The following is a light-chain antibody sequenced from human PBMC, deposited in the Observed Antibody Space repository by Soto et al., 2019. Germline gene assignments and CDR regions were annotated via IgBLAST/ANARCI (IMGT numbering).Light chain of an antibody. Sequence: QAVVTQEPSLTVSPGGTVTLTCGSSTGAVTSGHYPYWFQQKPGQAPRTLIYDTSNKHSWTPARFSGSLLGGKAALTLSGAQPEDEAEYYCMLSYSGALVVFGTGTKVNVL. CDR3: MLSYSGALVV. J-gene: IGLJ1*01. V-gene: IGLV7-46*01. CDR2: DTS. CDR1: TGAVTSGHY.